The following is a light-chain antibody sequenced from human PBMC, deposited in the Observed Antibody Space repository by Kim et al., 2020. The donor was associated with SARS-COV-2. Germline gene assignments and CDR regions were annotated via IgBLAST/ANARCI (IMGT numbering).Light chain of an antibody. CDR3: QVWDSGSDQV. V-gene: IGLV3-21*04. Sequence: SYELTQPPSVSVAPGKTARITCGGNNIGSKSVHWYQQKPGQAPVLVISYDTDRPSGIPERFSGSNSGNTATLTISRVDAGDEADYYCQVWDSGSDQVFGG. J-gene: IGLJ3*02. CDR2: YDT. CDR1: NIGSKS.